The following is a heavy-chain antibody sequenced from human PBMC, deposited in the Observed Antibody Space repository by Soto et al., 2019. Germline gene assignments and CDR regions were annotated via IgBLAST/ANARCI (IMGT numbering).Heavy chain of an antibody. CDR3: ARVVDGSGSYYYYYGMDV. J-gene: IGHJ6*02. CDR1: GGTFSSYA. Sequence: GASVKVSCKASGGTFSSYAISCVRQAPGQGLEWMGGIIPIFGTANYAQKFQGRVTITADESTSTAYMELSSLRSEDTAVYYCARVVDGSGSYYYYYGMDVWGQGTTVTVSS. V-gene: IGHV1-69*13. CDR2: IIPIFGTA. D-gene: IGHD3-10*01.